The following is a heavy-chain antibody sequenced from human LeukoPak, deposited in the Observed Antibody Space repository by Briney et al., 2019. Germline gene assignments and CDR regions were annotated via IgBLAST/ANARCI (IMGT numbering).Heavy chain of an antibody. Sequence: PGGSLRLSCAASGFTFSNAWMTWVRQAPGKGLEWVGRVKSKIEGSTTDYAGPVKGRFSISRDDSKDTLYLQINSLKTEDTAVYYCSTRGYCSSSSCYVIEHWGQGTLVTVSS. CDR3: STRGYCSSSSCYVIEH. D-gene: IGHD2-2*01. J-gene: IGHJ1*01. CDR1: GFTFSNAW. V-gene: IGHV3-15*01. CDR2: VKSKIEGSTT.